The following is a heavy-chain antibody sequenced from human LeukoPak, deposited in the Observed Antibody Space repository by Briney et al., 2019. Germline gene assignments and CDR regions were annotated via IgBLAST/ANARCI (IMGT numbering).Heavy chain of an antibody. Sequence: ASVKVSCKASGYTFTSYDINWVRQATGQGLEWMGWMNPNSGNTGYAQKFQGRVTMTRNTSISTAYMELSSLRSEDTAVYDCARGYCSGGSCYFNYWGQGTLVTVSS. J-gene: IGHJ4*02. CDR2: MNPNSGNT. D-gene: IGHD2-15*01. CDR1: GYTFTSYD. CDR3: ARGYCSGGSCYFNY. V-gene: IGHV1-8*01.